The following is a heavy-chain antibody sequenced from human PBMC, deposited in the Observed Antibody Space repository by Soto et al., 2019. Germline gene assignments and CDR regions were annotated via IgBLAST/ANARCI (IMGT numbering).Heavy chain of an antibody. D-gene: IGHD2-21*01. J-gene: IGHJ3*02. Sequence: GGSLRLSCAAPGFTFSSYAMSWVRQAPGKGLEWVSAISGSGGSTYYADSVKGRFTISRDNSKNTLYLQMNSLRAEDTAVYYCAKRPHIVVVIATDAFDIWGQGTMVTVSS. CDR3: AKRPHIVVVIATDAFDI. CDR1: GFTFSSYA. CDR2: ISGSGGST. V-gene: IGHV3-23*01.